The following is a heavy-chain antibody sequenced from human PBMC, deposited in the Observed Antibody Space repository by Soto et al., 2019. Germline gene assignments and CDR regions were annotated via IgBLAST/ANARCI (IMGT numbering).Heavy chain of an antibody. Sequence: PSETLSLTCTASGGSISTYYWSWIRQPPGKGLEWIGYIYYSGSTNYNPSLKSRVTISVDTSKNQFSLKLSSVTAADAALYYCVRDGNYWGQGTLVTVSS. D-gene: IGHD1-26*01. CDR1: GGSISTYY. V-gene: IGHV4-59*01. CDR3: VRDGNY. CDR2: IYYSGST. J-gene: IGHJ4*02.